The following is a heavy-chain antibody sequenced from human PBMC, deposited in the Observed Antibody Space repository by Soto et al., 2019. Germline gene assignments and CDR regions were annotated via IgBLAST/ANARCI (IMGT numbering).Heavy chain of an antibody. CDR3: ARHVVESLSFGERVHHLDY. Sequence: PSETLSLTCTVSRGSISSYYWSWIRQPPGKGLEWIGYIYYSGSTNYNPSLKSRVTISVDTSKNQFSLKLSSVTAADTAVYYCARHVVESLSFGERVHHLDYWGHGTLVTISS. CDR1: RGSISSYY. D-gene: IGHD3-10*01. V-gene: IGHV4-59*08. J-gene: IGHJ4*01. CDR2: IYYSGST.